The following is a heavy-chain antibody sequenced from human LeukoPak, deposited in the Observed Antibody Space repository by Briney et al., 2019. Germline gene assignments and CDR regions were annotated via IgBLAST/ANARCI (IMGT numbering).Heavy chain of an antibody. J-gene: IGHJ5*02. CDR1: GFTFSNYW. CDR2: INSDGINT. CDR3: AKAGGDILTRNWFDP. Sequence: SGGSLGLSCAASGFTFSNYWMHWVRQAPGKGLVWVSRINSDGINTSYADSVKGRFTISRDNAKNTLNLQMNSLRAEDTAVYYCAKAGGDILTRNWFDPWGQGTLVTVSS. D-gene: IGHD3-9*01. V-gene: IGHV3-74*01.